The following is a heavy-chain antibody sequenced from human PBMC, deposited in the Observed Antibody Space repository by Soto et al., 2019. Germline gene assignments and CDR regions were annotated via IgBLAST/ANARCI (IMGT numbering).Heavy chain of an antibody. V-gene: IGHV4-59*01. J-gene: IGHJ4*02. CDR1: GGSISSYY. CDR2: IYYSGST. D-gene: IGHD3-22*01. CDR3: ASAIFDDSSGYYPWFDY. Sequence: PSETLSLTCTVSGGSISSYYWSWIRQPPGKGLEWIGYIYYSGSTNYNPSLKSRVTISVGTSKNQFSLKLSSVTAADTAVYYCASAIFDDSSGYYPWFDYWGQGTLVTVSS.